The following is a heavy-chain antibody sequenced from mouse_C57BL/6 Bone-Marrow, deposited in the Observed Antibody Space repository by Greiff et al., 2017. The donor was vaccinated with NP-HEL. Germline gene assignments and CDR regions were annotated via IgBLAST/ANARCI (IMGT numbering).Heavy chain of an antibody. CDR1: GYTFTDYE. V-gene: IGHV1-15*01. Sequence: VQLQQSGAELVRPGASVTLSCKASGYTFTDYEMHWVKQTPVHGLEWIGAIDPETGGTAYNQKFKGKAILTADKSSSTAYMELRSPTSEDSAVYYCTRSLGFAYWGQGTLVTVSA. CDR3: TRSLGFAY. CDR2: IDPETGGT. J-gene: IGHJ3*01.